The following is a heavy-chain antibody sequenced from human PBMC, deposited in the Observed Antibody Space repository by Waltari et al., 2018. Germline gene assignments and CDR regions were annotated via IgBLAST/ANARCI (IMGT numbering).Heavy chain of an antibody. CDR2: ISAYNGNT. Sequence: QVQLVQSGGEVKKPGASVKVSCKASGYTFTNYGFIWVRQAPGQGLEWMGWISAYNGNTDYAQKLQGRVTMTPETSTGTAYLELRSLTSDDTAVYYCARGPLGSKWYRSDYWGQGTLVTVSS. CDR3: ARGPLGSKWYRSDY. CDR1: GYTFTNYG. J-gene: IGHJ4*02. V-gene: IGHV1-18*01. D-gene: IGHD6-13*01.